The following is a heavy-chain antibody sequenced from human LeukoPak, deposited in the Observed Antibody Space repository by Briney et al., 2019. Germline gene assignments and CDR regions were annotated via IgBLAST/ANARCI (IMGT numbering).Heavy chain of an antibody. CDR1: GFTFGDYA. Sequence: GSLRLSCTASGFTFGDYAMSWFRQAPGKGLEWVGFIRSKAYGGTTEYAASVKGRFTISRDDSKSIAYLQMNSLKTEDTAVYYCTREPPPYYYDSSVYYYYGMDVWGQGTTVTVSS. D-gene: IGHD3-22*01. J-gene: IGHJ6*02. CDR3: TREPPPYYYDSSVYYYYGMDV. V-gene: IGHV3-49*03. CDR2: IRSKAYGGTT.